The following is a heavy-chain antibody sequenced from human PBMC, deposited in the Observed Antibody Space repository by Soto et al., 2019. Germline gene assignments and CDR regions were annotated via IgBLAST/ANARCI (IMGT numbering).Heavy chain of an antibody. J-gene: IGHJ6*02. CDR1: GGSISRYY. CDR3: ARDHRSGSSPYYYSYYGKDV. Sequence: SGPLSLTCTVSGGSISRYYWCWIRQPPGKGLEWIGYIYYSGSTNYNPSPKSRVTISVDTSKNQFSLKLSSVTAADTAVYYCARDHRSGSSPYYYSYYGKDVWGQGTTVTVSS. V-gene: IGHV4-59*01. CDR2: IYYSGST. D-gene: IGHD6-13*01.